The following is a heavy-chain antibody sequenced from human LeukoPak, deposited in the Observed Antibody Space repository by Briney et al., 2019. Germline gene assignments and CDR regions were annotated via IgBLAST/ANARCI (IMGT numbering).Heavy chain of an antibody. Sequence: SETLSLTCTVSGGSISSYYWSWIRQPPGKGLEWIGYIYYSGSTNYNPSLKSRVTISVDTSKNQFSLKLSSVTAADTAVYYCARNTAMVPPYAFDIWGQGTMVTVSS. D-gene: IGHD5-18*01. CDR1: GGSISSYY. CDR2: IYYSGST. CDR3: ARNTAMVPPYAFDI. V-gene: IGHV4-59*08. J-gene: IGHJ3*02.